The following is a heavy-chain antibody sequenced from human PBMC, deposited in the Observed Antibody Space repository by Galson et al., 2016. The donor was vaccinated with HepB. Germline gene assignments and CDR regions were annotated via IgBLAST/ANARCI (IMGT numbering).Heavy chain of an antibody. CDR3: ARDAMGRGSGSYSAFDY. CDR1: GFSFSSYG. J-gene: IGHJ4*02. Sequence: SLRLSCAASGFSFSSYGMNWVRQAPGKGLEWVAAITSAGDKQYYTDSVRGRFTISRDNSNNMMYLQMNRLRPEDTSVYYCARDAMGRGSGSYSAFDYWGQGTLVAVSS. V-gene: IGHV3-30*03. CDR2: ITSAGDKQ. D-gene: IGHD1-26*01.